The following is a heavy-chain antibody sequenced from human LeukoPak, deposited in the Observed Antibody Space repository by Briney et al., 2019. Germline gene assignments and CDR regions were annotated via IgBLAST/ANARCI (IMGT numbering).Heavy chain of an antibody. CDR2: FDPEDGET. D-gene: IGHD3-16*02. CDR1: GYTLTELS. J-gene: IGHJ4*02. CDR3: ATSVMITFGGVIVTDY. Sequence: ASVKVSCKVSGYTLTELSMHWVRQAPGKGLEWMGGFDPEDGETIYAQKFQGRVTTTEDTSTDTAYMELSSLRSEDTAVYYCATSVMITFGGVIVTDYWGQGTLVTVSS. V-gene: IGHV1-24*01.